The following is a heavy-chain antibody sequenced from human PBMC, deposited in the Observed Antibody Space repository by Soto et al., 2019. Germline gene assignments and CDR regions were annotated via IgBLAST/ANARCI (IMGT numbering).Heavy chain of an antibody. CDR1: GYTFTDSY. CDR3: GRVRYSGTYGDYYYYGMDV. Sequence: ASVKVSCKASGYTFTDSYMHWVRQAPGQGLEWMGWINPNSGGTNYAQKFQGRVTMTRDTSINTAYMELSRLRSDDTAVYYCGRVRYSGTYGDYYYYGMDVWGQGTTVTVSS. D-gene: IGHD1-26*01. J-gene: IGHJ6*02. CDR2: INPNSGGT. V-gene: IGHV1-2*02.